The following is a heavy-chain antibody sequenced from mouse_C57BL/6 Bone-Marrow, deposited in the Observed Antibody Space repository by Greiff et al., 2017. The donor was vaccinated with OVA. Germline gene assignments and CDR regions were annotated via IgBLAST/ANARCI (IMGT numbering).Heavy chain of an antibody. CDR1: GFNIKDYY. V-gene: IGHV14-2*01. D-gene: IGHD1-2*01. Sequence: EVQLQQSGAELVKPGASVKLSCTASGFNIKDYYMHWVKQRTEQGLEWIGRIDPEDGETKYAPKFQGKATITADKSSNTAYLQRSTLTSEDSAVYYCARPSTATYAMDYWGQGASVTVSS. J-gene: IGHJ4*01. CDR3: ARPSTATYAMDY. CDR2: IDPEDGET.